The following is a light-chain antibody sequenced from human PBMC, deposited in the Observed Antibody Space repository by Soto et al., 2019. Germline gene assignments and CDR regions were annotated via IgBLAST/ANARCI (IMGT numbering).Light chain of an antibody. CDR2: GNN. CDR1: TSNIGGNS. V-gene: IGLV1-44*01. Sequence: QPVLTQPPSASGTPGQRVTISCSGSTSNIGGNSVHWYQQVPGRAPKLLIYGNNQRPSGVPDRYSGSKSGTSASLAIGGLQSEDEADYYCAALDDSLNGPVFGGGTKLTVL. J-gene: IGLJ2*01. CDR3: AALDDSLNGPV.